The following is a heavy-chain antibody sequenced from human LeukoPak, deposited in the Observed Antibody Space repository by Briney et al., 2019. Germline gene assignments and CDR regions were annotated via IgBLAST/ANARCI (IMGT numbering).Heavy chain of an antibody. V-gene: IGHV4-59*12. CDR2: ISYSGSN. CDR1: GGSISSYY. J-gene: IGHJ1*01. D-gene: IGHD4-23*01. Sequence: SETLSLTCTVSGGSISSYYWSWMRQPPGKGLEWIGYISYSGSNNYNPSLKSRVTISIDTSKNQFSLKLSSVTAADTAVYYCARYLDYGGNSRVFQHWGQGTLVTVSS. CDR3: ARYLDYGGNSRVFQH.